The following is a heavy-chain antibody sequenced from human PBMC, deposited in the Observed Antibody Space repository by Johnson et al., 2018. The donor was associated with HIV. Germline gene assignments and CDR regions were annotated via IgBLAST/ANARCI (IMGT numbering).Heavy chain of an antibody. J-gene: IGHJ3*02. V-gene: IGHV3-64*01. CDR1: GFTFSDYA. CDR3: AKDADCSGGRCYGFGAFDI. Sequence: VQLVESGGDLVQPGGSLRLSCVGSGFTFSDYAMHWVRQAPGKGLEYVSAINNDGVGTYYANSVQDRFLISRDNSKNTLYLQMNSLRAEDTAVYYCAKDADCSGGRCYGFGAFDIWGQGTKVTVSS. D-gene: IGHD2-15*01. CDR2: INNDGVGT.